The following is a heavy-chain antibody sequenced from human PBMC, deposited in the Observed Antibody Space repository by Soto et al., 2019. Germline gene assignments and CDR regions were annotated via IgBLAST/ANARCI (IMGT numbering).Heavy chain of an antibody. D-gene: IGHD3-10*01. V-gene: IGHV1-3*01. CDR3: ARENEVLWFGELLSPLDY. CDR2: INAGNGNT. CDR1: GYTFTSYA. J-gene: IGHJ4*02. Sequence: QVQLVQSGAEVKKPGASVKVSCKASGYTFTSYAMHWVRQAPGQRLEWMGWINAGNGNTKYSQKFQGRVTITRDTAANTPYMELSSLRCDDSGMYSCARENEVLWFGELLSPLDYYSQGTLVTVS.